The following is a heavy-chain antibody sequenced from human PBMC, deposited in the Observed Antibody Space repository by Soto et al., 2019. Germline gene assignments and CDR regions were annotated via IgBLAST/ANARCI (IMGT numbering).Heavy chain of an antibody. J-gene: IGHJ4*02. CDR1: GGTFSSYA. CDR3: ARDPYSGNYYDSSGHRFDH. V-gene: IGHV1-69*13. Sequence: SVKVSCKASGGTFSSYAISWVRQAPGQGLEWMGGIIPIFGTANYAQKFQGRVTITADESTSTAYMELSSLRSEDTAVYYCARDPYSGNYYDSSGHRFDHWGQGTLVTVSS. CDR2: IIPIFGTA. D-gene: IGHD3-22*01.